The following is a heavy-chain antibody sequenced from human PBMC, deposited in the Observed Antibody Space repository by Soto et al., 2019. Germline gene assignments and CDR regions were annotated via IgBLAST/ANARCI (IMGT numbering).Heavy chain of an antibody. D-gene: IGHD4-17*01. V-gene: IGHV3-23*01. CDR3: AKGKTRYDYGDYFDY. CDR1: GFTFSSYA. Sequence: GGSLRLSCAASGFTFSSYAMSWFRQAPGKGLEWVSAISGSGGSTYYADSVKGRFTISRDNSKNTLYLQMNSLRAEDTAVYYCAKGKTRYDYGDYFDYWGQGXLVTVSS. CDR2: ISGSGGST. J-gene: IGHJ4*02.